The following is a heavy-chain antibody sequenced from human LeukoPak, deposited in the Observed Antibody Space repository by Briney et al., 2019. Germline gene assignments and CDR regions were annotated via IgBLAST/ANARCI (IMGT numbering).Heavy chain of an antibody. Sequence: SETLSLTCAVSRGSISNFYRSWIRQPAGKGLEWIGRINSNGSTNYNPSLKSRVTMPVDTSKSQFSLPLTSVTAADTAVYYCARASYCSDGGCHNLSWFGPWGQGTLVAVSS. CDR3: ARASYCSDGGCHNLSWFGP. J-gene: IGHJ5*02. D-gene: IGHD2-8*01. CDR2: INSNGST. CDR1: RGSISNFY. V-gene: IGHV4-4*07.